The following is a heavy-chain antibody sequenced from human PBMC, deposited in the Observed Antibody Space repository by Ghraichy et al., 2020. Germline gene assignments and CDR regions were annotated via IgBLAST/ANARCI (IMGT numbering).Heavy chain of an antibody. CDR2: IYNSGST. CDR3: ARGGNPNNYFDS. CDR1: GASISSYH. J-gene: IGHJ5*01. Sequence: SETLSLTCSVSGASISSYHWSWIRQPAGKGLEWIGRIYNSGSTNYNPSLRSRVTVSVDTSKNQVSLTLTSVTAADTAVYYCARGGNPNNYFDSWGQGILVTVSS. D-gene: IGHD5-24*01. V-gene: IGHV4-4*07.